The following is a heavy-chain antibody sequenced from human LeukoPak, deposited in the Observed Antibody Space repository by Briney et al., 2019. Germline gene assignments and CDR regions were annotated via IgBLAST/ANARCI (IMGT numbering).Heavy chain of an antibody. CDR3: ARTESGWHDLDY. Sequence: ASVKVSCKASGYTFTNYAISWARQAPGQGLEWMGWISAYNGNTNYAQKLQGRVTMTTDTSTSTAYMELRSLRFDDTAVYYCARTESGWHDLDYWGQGTLVTVSS. D-gene: IGHD6-19*01. J-gene: IGHJ4*02. V-gene: IGHV1-18*01. CDR1: GYTFTNYA. CDR2: ISAYNGNT.